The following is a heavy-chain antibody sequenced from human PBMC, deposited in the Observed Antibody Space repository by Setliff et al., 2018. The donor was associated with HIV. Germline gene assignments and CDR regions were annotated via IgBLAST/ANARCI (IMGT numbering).Heavy chain of an antibody. Sequence: PSATLSLTCTVSGGSISSSSYYWGWIRQPPGKGLEWIGSIYYSGSTYYNPSLKSRVTISVDTSKNQFSLKLSSVTAADTAVYYCARLSYSSGWYYFDYWGQGTLVTVSS. CDR1: GGSISSSSYY. J-gene: IGHJ4*02. V-gene: IGHV4-39*01. CDR2: IYYSGST. CDR3: ARLSYSSGWYYFDY. D-gene: IGHD6-19*01.